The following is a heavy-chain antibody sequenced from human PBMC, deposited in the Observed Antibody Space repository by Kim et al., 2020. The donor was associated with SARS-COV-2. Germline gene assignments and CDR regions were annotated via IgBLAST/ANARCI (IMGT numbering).Heavy chain of an antibody. CDR2: K. D-gene: IGHD2-21*01. J-gene: IGHJ4*02. V-gene: IGHV3-7*01. Sequence: KYYVDSVKGRFTISRDNAKTSLYLQMNSLRAEDTDVYYCARAAFDYYFDYWGQGTLVTVSS. CDR3: ARAAFDYYFDY.